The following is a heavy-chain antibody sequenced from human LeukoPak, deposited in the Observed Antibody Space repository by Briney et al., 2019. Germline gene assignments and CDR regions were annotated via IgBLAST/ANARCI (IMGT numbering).Heavy chain of an antibody. CDR3: ARRVRGVIISYGMDV. CDR2: ISSSSSYI. Sequence: GGSLRLSCAASGFTFSSYSMNWVRQAPGKGLEWASSISSSSSYIYYADSVKGRFTISRDNVKNSLYLQMNSLRAEDTAVYYCARRVRGVIISYGMDVWGKGTTVTVSS. V-gene: IGHV3-21*01. D-gene: IGHD3-10*01. CDR1: GFTFSSYS. J-gene: IGHJ6*04.